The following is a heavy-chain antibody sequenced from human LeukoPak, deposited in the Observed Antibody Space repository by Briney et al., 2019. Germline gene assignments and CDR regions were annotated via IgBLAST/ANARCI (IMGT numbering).Heavy chain of an antibody. Sequence: SETLSLTCTVSGGSISSYYWGWIRQPPGKGLEWIGSIYYSGSTYYNPSLKSRVTISVDTSKNQFSLKLSSVTAADTAVYYCARVRGGYFDLWGRGTLVTVSS. J-gene: IGHJ2*01. CDR1: GGSISSYY. CDR3: ARVRGGYFDL. CDR2: IYYSGST. V-gene: IGHV4-39*07. D-gene: IGHD2-15*01.